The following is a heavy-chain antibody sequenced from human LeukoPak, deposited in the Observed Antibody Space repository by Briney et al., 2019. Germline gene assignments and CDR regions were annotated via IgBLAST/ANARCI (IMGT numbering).Heavy chain of an antibody. J-gene: IGHJ4*02. CDR2: IYSSGST. V-gene: IGHV4-4*07. Sequence: PSETLSLTCTVSGGSISSYYWSWIRQPAGKGLEWIGRIYSSGSTTYNPSLKSRVSLSVDTSKNQFSLELSSVTAADTAVYYCARDVTYNSFDYSGQGTLVTVSS. CDR3: ARDVTYNSFDY. D-gene: IGHD1-14*01. CDR1: GGSISSYY.